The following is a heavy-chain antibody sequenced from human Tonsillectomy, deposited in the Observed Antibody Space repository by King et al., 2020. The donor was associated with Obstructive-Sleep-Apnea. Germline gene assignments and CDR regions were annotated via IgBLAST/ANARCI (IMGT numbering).Heavy chain of an antibody. Sequence: VQLQESGPGLVKPSETLSLTCTVSGGSISSYYWSWIRQPPGKGLEWIGYIYYSGSTNYNPSLKGRVTISVDTSKNQFSLKLSSVTAADTAVYYCARHGSSGYYSLGENWFDPWGQGTLVTVSS. V-gene: IGHV4-59*08. CDR1: GGSISSYY. J-gene: IGHJ5*02. CDR3: ARHGSSGYYSLGENWFDP. CDR2: IYYSGST. D-gene: IGHD3-22*01.